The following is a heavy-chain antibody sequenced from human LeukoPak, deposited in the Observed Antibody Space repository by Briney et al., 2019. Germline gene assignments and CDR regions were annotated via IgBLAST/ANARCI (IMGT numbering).Heavy chain of an antibody. V-gene: IGHV3-53*05. J-gene: IGHJ6*02. CDR2: FYRGDST. CDR3: ARDEVVAAPNYFGMVV. CDR1: GFTVSSSY. D-gene: IGHD2-15*01. Sequence: GGSLRLSCAASGFTVSSSYMYWVRQAPGKGLEWVSFFYRGDSTYYAESVRGRFTISRDNSKNTLYLLMNSLIPEDTAVYYCARDEVVAAPNYFGMVVWGQGTTVSVSS.